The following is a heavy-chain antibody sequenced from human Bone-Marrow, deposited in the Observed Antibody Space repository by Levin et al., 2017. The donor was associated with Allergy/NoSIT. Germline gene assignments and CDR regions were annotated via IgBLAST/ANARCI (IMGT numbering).Heavy chain of an antibody. D-gene: IGHD4-17*01. J-gene: IGHJ4*02. CDR1: GYSFTSYW. Sequence: GESLKISCKGSGYSFTSYWIGWVRQMPGKGLEWMGIIYPDDSDTRYSPSFQGQVTISADKSISTAYLQWSSLKASDTAIYYCATIYNDYEDAYFDSWGQGTLVTVSS. CDR2: IYPDDSDT. CDR3: ATIYNDYEDAYFDS. V-gene: IGHV5-51*01.